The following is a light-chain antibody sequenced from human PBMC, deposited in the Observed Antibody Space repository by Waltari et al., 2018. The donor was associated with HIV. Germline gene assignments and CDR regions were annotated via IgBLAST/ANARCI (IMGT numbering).Light chain of an antibody. J-gene: IGKJ2*01. V-gene: IGKV4-1*01. CDR3: LQYATIPYT. Sequence: DIVMTQSPDSLTVSLGERATINCKSSTTIVYRSNNKNYLAWYQQKPGQPPKLLIYWASTRESVVPDRFSGSGSGTDFTLTISSLQAEDVAKYYCLQYATIPYTFGQGTNLEIK. CDR1: TTIVYRSNNKNY. CDR2: WAS.